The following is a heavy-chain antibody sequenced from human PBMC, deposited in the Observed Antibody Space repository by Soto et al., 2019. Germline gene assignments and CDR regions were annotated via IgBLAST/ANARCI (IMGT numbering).Heavy chain of an antibody. J-gene: IGHJ4*02. Sequence: QPGGSLRLSCAASGFTFSDYGMHWVRQAPGKGLEWVAVIWYDGSYNYYADSVKGRFTISRDNSKNTVYLQMNSLRAEDTAVYYCARDSWEFSGYDFDYWGQGTLVTVSS. V-gene: IGHV3-33*01. CDR1: GFTFSDYG. CDR3: ARDSWEFSGYDFDY. D-gene: IGHD5-12*01. CDR2: IWYDGSYN.